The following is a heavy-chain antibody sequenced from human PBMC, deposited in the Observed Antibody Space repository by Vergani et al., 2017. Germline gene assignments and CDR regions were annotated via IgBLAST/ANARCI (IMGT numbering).Heavy chain of an antibody. J-gene: IGHJ4*02. CDR2: IIPILGIA. D-gene: IGHD6-19*01. CDR1: GGTFSSYA. V-gene: IGHV1-69*04. CDR3: ARELIAVAGAFDY. Sequence: QVQLVQSGAEVKKPGSSVKVSCKASGGTFSSYAISWVRQAPGQGLEWMGRIIPILGIANYAQKLQGRVTITADKSTSTAYMELSSLRSEDTAVYYCARELIAVAGAFDYWGQGTLVTVSS.